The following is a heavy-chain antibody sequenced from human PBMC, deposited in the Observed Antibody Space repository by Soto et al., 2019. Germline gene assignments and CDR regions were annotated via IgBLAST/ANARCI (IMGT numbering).Heavy chain of an antibody. CDR2: ISAYNGNT. D-gene: IGHD3-10*01. CDR1: GYTFTSYG. V-gene: IGHV1-18*01. CDR3: ARALGGCYYYGSGSYYKDLDY. Sequence: QVQLVQSGAEVKKPGASVKVSCKASGYTFTSYGISWVRQAPGQGLEWMGWISAYNGNTNYAQQLQGRVTMTTDTSTSTAYMDLRSLRSDDTAVYYCARALGGCYYYGSGSYYKDLDYWGQGTLVTVSS. J-gene: IGHJ4*02.